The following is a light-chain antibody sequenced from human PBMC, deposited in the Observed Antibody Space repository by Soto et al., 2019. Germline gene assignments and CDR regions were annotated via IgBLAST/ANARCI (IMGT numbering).Light chain of an antibody. CDR1: QSISSW. J-gene: IGKJ3*01. Sequence: DIQMTQSPSTLSASVGDRVTITCRASQSISSWLAWYQQKAGKAPKLLIFDTSTLQSGVPSRFSGSGSKTHFTLTISSLQPEDFATYYCQETSSAPFTFGPGTTVDI. CDR3: QETSSAPFT. V-gene: IGKV1-39*01. CDR2: DTS.